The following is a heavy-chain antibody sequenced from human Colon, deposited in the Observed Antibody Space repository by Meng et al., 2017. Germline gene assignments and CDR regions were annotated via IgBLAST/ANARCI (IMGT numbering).Heavy chain of an antibody. CDR3: ASSDYYRSDY. J-gene: IGHJ4*02. V-gene: IGHV4-4*02. Sequence: QVQRQGSGPGLVKPSETLSMTCAVSGGSIRRSDWWSWVRQPPGKGLEWIGETSHSGSTNYSPSLKSRVTISLDKSKNQLSLKLNSVTAADTAVYYCASSDYYRSDYWGQGTLVTVSS. CDR1: GGSIRRSDW. CDR2: TSHSGST. D-gene: IGHD3-22*01.